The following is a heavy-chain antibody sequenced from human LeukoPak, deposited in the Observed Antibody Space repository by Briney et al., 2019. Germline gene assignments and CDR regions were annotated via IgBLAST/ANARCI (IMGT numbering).Heavy chain of an antibody. CDR2: INWNGGST. D-gene: IGHD4-17*01. Sequence: GSLSLSCAASGFTFWNYGMSWVRPAPGKGLEWVSGINWNGGSTGYSDSVEGRFTIFRDNAKNSQYLQMNSLRVEDTALYYCARAQTYGDSRLLLDYWGQGTLVTVSS. J-gene: IGHJ4*02. CDR3: ARAQTYGDSRLLLDY. CDR1: GFTFWNYG. V-gene: IGHV3-20*04.